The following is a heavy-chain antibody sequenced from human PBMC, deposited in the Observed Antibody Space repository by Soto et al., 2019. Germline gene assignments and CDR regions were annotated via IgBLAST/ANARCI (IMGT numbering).Heavy chain of an antibody. J-gene: IGHJ5*02. CDR3: ARDNSSSWYGQTNWFDP. Sequence: QVQLVESGGGVVQPGRSLRLSCAASGFTFSSYGMHWVRLALGKGLEWVVVIWYDGSNTYYADSVTGRFTISRDNSKNTLYLQMNSLRAEDTAVYYCARDNSSSWYGQTNWFDPWGQGTLVTVSS. CDR1: GFTFSSYG. V-gene: IGHV3-33*01. D-gene: IGHD6-13*01. CDR2: IWYDGSNT.